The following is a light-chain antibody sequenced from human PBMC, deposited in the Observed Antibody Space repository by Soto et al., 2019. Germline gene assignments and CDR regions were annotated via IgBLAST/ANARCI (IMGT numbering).Light chain of an antibody. CDR1: QSVSYN. CDR2: GPS. CDR3: QQYNNWPRT. J-gene: IGKJ1*01. V-gene: IGKV3-15*01. Sequence: EIVMTQSPATLSVSPGERVTLSCRASQSVSYNLAWYQQKPGQAPRLLIYGPSTRATGIPARFSGSGSGTEFTLTIXXXXXEDFALYYCQQYNNWPRTFGQGTXV.